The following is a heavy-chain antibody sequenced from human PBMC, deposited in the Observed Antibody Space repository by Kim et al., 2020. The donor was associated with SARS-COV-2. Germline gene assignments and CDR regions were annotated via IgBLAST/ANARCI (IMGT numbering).Heavy chain of an antibody. V-gene: IGHV3-7*01. CDR1: GFTFTKYC. D-gene: IGHD6-13*01. CDR2: INPDGTTR. Sequence: GGSLRLSCAASGFTFTKYCMNWVRQAPGKGLEWVANINPDGTTRSYVDSVRGRFTISRDNAKNSIYLQMDSRRAEDTAVYYCGGAAVGGWGQGTLVTVSS. J-gene: IGHJ4*02. CDR3: GGAAVGG.